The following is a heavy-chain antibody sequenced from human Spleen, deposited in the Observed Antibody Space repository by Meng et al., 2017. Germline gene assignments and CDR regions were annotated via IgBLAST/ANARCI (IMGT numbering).Heavy chain of an antibody. D-gene: IGHD2/OR15-2a*01. CDR3: ARIDEGKHNTFDF. Sequence: SETLSLTCTVSGGSVSSDSYYWSWIRQPPGKGLEWIGYVYYIGSTKYSPSLESRVTISVDTSMNQFSLKMGSVTAADTAIYYCARIDEGKHNTFDFWGQGTMVTVSS. V-gene: IGHV4-61*01. J-gene: IGHJ3*01. CDR2: VYYIGST. CDR1: GGSVSSDSYY.